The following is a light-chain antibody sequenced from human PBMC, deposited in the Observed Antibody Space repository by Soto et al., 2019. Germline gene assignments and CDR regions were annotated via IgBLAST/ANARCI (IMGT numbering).Light chain of an antibody. V-gene: IGKV1-5*03. CDR3: QQSYRTPLT. J-gene: IGKJ3*01. Sequence: IHMTQSPSTLSASVGDRVNITCRASQSISSWLDWYQQKPGKAPKLLIYKASTLKSGVPSRFSGSGSGTDFTLTISSLQPEDFATYYCQQSYRTPLTFGPGTKVDIK. CDR2: KAS. CDR1: QSISSW.